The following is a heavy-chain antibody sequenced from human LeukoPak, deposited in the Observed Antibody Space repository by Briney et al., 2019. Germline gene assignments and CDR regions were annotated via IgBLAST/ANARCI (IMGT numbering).Heavy chain of an antibody. D-gene: IGHD3-10*01. Sequence: SETLSLTCTVSGGSISSYYWSWIRQPAGKGLEWIGRIYTSGSTNYNPSLKSRVAMSVDTSKNQFSLKLSSVTAADTAVYYCARVPGATANWYFDLWGRGTLVTVSS. CDR3: ARVPGATANWYFDL. CDR2: IYTSGST. V-gene: IGHV4-4*07. J-gene: IGHJ2*01. CDR1: GGSISSYY.